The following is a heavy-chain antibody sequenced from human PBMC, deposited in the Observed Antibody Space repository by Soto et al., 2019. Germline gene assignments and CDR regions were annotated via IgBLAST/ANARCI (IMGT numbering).Heavy chain of an antibody. CDR1: GFTFSSYS. Sequence: GGSLRLSCAASGFTFSSYSMNWVRQAPGMGLEWVSSISSSSSYIYYADSVKGRFTISRDNAKNSLYLQMNSLRAEDTAVYYCARDQTMITFGGVIADAFDIWGQGTMVTVSS. CDR3: ARDQTMITFGGVIADAFDI. V-gene: IGHV3-21*01. D-gene: IGHD3-16*02. J-gene: IGHJ3*02. CDR2: ISSSSSYI.